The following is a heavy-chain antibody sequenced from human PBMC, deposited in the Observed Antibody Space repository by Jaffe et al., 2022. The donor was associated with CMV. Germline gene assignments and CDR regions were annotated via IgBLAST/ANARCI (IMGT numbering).Heavy chain of an antibody. D-gene: IGHD1-26*01. CDR1: GFTFSSYW. CDR3: ARDKWGGGGSYYKGELDY. Sequence: EVQLVESGGGLVQPGGSLRLSCAASGFTFSSYWMHWVRQAPGKGLVWVSRINSDGSSTSYADSVKGRFTISRDNAKNTLYLQMNSLRAEDTAVYYCARDKWGGGGSYYKGELDYWGQGTLVTVSS. CDR2: INSDGSST. J-gene: IGHJ4*02. V-gene: IGHV3-74*01.